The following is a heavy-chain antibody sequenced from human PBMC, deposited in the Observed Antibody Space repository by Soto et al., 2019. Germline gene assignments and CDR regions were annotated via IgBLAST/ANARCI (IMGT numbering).Heavy chain of an antibody. CDR2: IKKDGSEK. CDR1: GFTFSNYW. Sequence: GGSLRLSCAASGFTFSNYWMTWVRQAPGKGLEWVANIKKDGSEKYYVDSVEGRYTISRDNTKNSLYLQMNSLRAEDTAIYYCARDPSTIVATYFDYWGQGILVTVSS. D-gene: IGHD5-12*01. J-gene: IGHJ4*02. CDR3: ARDPSTIVATYFDY. V-gene: IGHV3-7*01.